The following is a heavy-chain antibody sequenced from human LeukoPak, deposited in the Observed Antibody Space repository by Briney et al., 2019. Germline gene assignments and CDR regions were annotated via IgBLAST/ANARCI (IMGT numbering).Heavy chain of an antibody. D-gene: IGHD3-10*01. J-gene: IGHJ6*03. V-gene: IGHV1-24*01. CDR2: FDPEDGET. CDR1: GYTLTELS. Sequence: ASVKVSCKVSGYTLTELSMHWVRQAPGKGLEWMGGFDPEDGETIYAQKFQGRVTMTEDTSTDTAYMELSSLRSEDTAVYYCGRAVGPYFGSGASFYYYIDVWGKGTAVTVSS. CDR3: GRAVGPYFGSGASFYYYIDV.